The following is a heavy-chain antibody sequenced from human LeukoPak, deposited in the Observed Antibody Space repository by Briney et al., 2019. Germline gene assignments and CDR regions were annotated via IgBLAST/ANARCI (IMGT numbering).Heavy chain of an antibody. V-gene: IGHV4-38-2*02. CDR2: IYHSGST. CDR3: AREIVVVPAAEYYFDY. Sequence: SETLSLTCAVSGYSISSGYYWGWIRQPPGKGLEWIGSIYHSGSTYYNPSLKSRVTISVDTSKNQFSLKLSSVTAADTAVYYCAREIVVVPAAEYYFDYWGQGTLVTVSS. D-gene: IGHD2-2*01. CDR1: GYSISSGYY. J-gene: IGHJ4*02.